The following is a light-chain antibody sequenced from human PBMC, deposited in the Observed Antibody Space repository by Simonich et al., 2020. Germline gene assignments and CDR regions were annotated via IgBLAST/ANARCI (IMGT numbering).Light chain of an antibody. CDR2: KDS. V-gene: IGLV3-27*01. J-gene: IGLJ2*01. Sequence: SYELTQPSSVSVSPGQTARITCSGDVLAKKYARWFQQKPGQAPVLVIYKDSGRPPGIPDRCSGSSSGTTVTLTISGAQVEDEADYYCYSAADNNRVFGGGTKLTVL. CDR3: YSAADNNRV. CDR1: VLAKKY.